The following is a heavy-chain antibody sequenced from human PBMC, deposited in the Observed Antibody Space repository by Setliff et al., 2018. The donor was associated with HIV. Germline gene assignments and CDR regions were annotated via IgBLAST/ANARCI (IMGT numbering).Heavy chain of an antibody. Sequence: SETLSLTCTVSGGSIDSTSYYWSWIRQPPGKGLEWIGYIYYSGSTNYNPSLKSRVTISVDTSKNQFSLRLSSVTAADTAVYYCARVPRQLLKGAAAYFDYWGQGTLVTVSS. J-gene: IGHJ4*02. V-gene: IGHV4-61*01. D-gene: IGHD5-18*01. CDR3: ARVPRQLLKGAAAYFDY. CDR2: IYYSGST. CDR1: GGSIDSTSYY.